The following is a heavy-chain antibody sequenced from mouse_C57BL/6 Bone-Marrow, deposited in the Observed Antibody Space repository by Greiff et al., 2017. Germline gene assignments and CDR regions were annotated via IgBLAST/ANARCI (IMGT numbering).Heavy chain of an antibody. Sequence: VQLQQSVAELVRPGASVKLSCTASGFNINNTSMHWVKQRPEQGLEWIGRIDPANGNTKYAPKFQGKATLTVDTSSNTAYLQLSRLTSDDSAVYYCASSSNFFYWFAYWGQGTLLTVSA. CDR3: ASSSNFFYWFAY. V-gene: IGHV14-3*01. CDR2: IDPANGNT. J-gene: IGHJ3*01. D-gene: IGHD2-5*01. CDR1: GFNINNTS.